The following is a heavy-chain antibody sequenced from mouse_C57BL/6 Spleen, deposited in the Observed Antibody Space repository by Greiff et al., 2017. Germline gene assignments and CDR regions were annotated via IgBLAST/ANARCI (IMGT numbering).Heavy chain of an antibody. CDR3: ARGLGPYAMDY. D-gene: IGHD4-1*01. CDR1: GYTFTDYN. Sequence: EVQLVESGPELVKPGASVKIPCKASGYTFTDYNMDWVKQSHGKSLEWIGDINPNNGGTIYNQKFKGKATLTVDKSSSTAYMEHRSLTSEDTAVYYCARGLGPYAMDYWGQGTSVTVSS. J-gene: IGHJ4*01. CDR2: INPNNGGT. V-gene: IGHV1-18*01.